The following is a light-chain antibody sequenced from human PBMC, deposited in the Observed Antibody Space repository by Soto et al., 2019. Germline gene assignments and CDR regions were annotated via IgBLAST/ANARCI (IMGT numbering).Light chain of an antibody. CDR2: GAS. V-gene: IGKV1-5*01. J-gene: IGKJ1*01. CDR1: QSTSSW. CDR3: LQDINYPWT. Sequence: DIQMTQSPSTLSASVGDTVTITCRASQSTSSWLAWYQQKPGKPPKVLIYGASNLQSGVPPRFSGSGSGTDFTLAISSLQPEDSATYYCLQDINYPWTFGQGTKVDIK.